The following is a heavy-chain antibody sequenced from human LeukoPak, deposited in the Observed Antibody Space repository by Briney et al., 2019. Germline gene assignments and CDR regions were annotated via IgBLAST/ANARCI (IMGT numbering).Heavy chain of an antibody. D-gene: IGHD3-22*01. J-gene: IGHJ6*03. CDR1: GFTFSTYW. CDR2: INSDGSST. V-gene: IGHV3-74*01. Sequence: GGSLRLSCVASGFTFSTYWMSWVRQAPGKGLVWVSRINSDGSSTSYADSVKGRFTISRDNAKNTLYLQMNSLRAEDTAVYYCARVRSLSNSGYYYLYYYYYYMDVWGKGTTVTVSS. CDR3: ARVRSLSNSGYYYLYYYYYYMDV.